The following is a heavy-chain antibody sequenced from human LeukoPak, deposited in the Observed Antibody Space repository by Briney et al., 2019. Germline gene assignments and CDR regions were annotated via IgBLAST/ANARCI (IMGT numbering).Heavy chain of an antibody. CDR1: GFTFSSYS. CDR3: ARASQQWLVLYSTFDY. CDR2: ISSSSSYI. V-gene: IGHV3-21*01. J-gene: IGHJ4*02. Sequence: GGSLRLSCAASGFTFSSYSMTWVRQAPGKGLEWVSSISSSSSYIYYADSVKGRFTISRDNAKNSLYLQMNSLRAEDTAVYYCARASQQWLVLYSTFDYWGQGTLVTVSS. D-gene: IGHD6-19*01.